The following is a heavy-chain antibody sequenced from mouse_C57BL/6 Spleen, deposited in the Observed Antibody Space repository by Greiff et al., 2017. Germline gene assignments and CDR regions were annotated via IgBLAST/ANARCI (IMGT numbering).Heavy chain of an antibody. CDR1: GYSITSDY. CDR2: ISYSGST. Sequence: EVQGVESGPGLAKPSQTLSLTCSVTGYSITSDYWNWIRQFPGNKLEYMGYISYSGSTYYNPSLKSRISITRDTSKNQYYLQLNSVTTEDTATYYCARSPLYGYGYAMDYWGQGTSVTVSS. CDR3: ARSPLYGYGYAMDY. V-gene: IGHV3-8*01. J-gene: IGHJ4*01. D-gene: IGHD2-2*01.